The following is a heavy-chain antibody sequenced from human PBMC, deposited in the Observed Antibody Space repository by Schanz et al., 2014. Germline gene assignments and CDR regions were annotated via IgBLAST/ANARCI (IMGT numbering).Heavy chain of an antibody. V-gene: IGHV4-61*02. CDR1: GGSISSGSYY. CDR2: VYTSGST. J-gene: IGHJ4*02. D-gene: IGHD3-10*01. Sequence: QVQLQESGPGLVKPSQTLSLTCSVSGGSISSGSYYWNWIRQPAGKGLEWIGRVYTSGSTNYNASLKSRVTISVDKSKNQFSLKVRSVTAADTAVYYCARGGYGSGSYREFDYWGQGTLVTVSS. CDR3: ARGGYGSGSYREFDY.